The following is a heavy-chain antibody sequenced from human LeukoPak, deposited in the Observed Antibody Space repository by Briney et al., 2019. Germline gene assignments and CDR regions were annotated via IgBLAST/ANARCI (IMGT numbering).Heavy chain of an antibody. D-gene: IGHD5/OR15-5a*01. V-gene: IGHV4-39*07. CDR1: GGSISSSSYY. CDR2: IYYGGIT. Sequence: SETLSLTCTVSGGSISSSSYYWGWIRQPPGKGLEWIGSIYYGGITYYSPSLKSRVTISVDTSKNQFSLKLSSVTAADTAVYYCARVAHDLYPYYFDYWGQGTLVIVSS. J-gene: IGHJ4*02. CDR3: ARVAHDLYPYYFDY.